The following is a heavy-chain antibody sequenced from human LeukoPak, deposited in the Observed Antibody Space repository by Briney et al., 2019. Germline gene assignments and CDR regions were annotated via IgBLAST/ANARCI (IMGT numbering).Heavy chain of an antibody. Sequence: QTGGSLRLSCAASGFTFSSYAMHWVRQAPGKGLEWVAVISYDGSNKYYADSVKGRFTISRDNSKNTLYLQMNSLRAEDTAVYYCARGVLDCSSTSCHYLDYWGQGTLVTVSS. J-gene: IGHJ4*02. CDR3: ARGVLDCSSTSCHYLDY. V-gene: IGHV3-30*04. D-gene: IGHD2-2*01. CDR2: ISYDGSNK. CDR1: GFTFSSYA.